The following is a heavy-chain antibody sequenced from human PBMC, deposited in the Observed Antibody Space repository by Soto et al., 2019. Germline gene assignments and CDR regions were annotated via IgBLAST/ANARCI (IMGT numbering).Heavy chain of an antibody. D-gene: IGHD6-19*01. CDR1: GGTFSSYA. CDR2: IIPIFGTA. Sequence: ASVKVSCKASGGTFSSYAISWVRQAPGQGLEWMGGIIPIFGTANYAQKFQGRVTITADESTSTAHMELSSLRSEDTAVYYCAREGPRGWYAVDYWGQGTLVTVSS. CDR3: AREGPRGWYAVDY. V-gene: IGHV1-69*13. J-gene: IGHJ4*02.